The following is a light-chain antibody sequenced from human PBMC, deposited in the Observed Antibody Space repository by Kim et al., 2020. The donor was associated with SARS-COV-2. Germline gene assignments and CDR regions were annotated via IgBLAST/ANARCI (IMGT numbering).Light chain of an antibody. J-gene: IGKJ1*01. CDR2: GAS. CDR3: QQFGTSRT. CDR1: QIISSNY. Sequence: EIVLTQSPGTLSLSPGERATLSCRASQIISSNYLAWYQQKPGQAPRLLIHGASSRATGIPDRFSGSGSGTDFTLIISRLEPEDFAMYYCQQFGTSRTFGQGTKVEIK. V-gene: IGKV3-20*01.